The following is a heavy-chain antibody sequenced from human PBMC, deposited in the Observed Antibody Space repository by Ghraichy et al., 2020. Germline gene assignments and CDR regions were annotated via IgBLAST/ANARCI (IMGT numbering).Heavy chain of an antibody. Sequence: ASVKVSCKASGYTFTSYGISWVRQAPGQGLEWMGWISAYNGNTNYAQKLQGRVTMTTDTSTSTAYMELRSLRSDDTAVYYCACRIAAAGIDNWFDPWGQGTLVTVSS. D-gene: IGHD6-13*01. CDR2: ISAYNGNT. CDR3: ACRIAAAGIDNWFDP. CDR1: GYTFTSYG. V-gene: IGHV1-18*04. J-gene: IGHJ5*02.